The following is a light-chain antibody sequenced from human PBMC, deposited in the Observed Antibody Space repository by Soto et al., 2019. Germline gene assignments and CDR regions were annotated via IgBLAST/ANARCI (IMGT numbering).Light chain of an antibody. V-gene: IGKV1-39*01. J-gene: IGKJ5*01. CDR2: AAS. Sequence: DIQMTQSPSSLSASVGDRVTITCRASQSISTSLNWYQQKPGKAPKLLIYAASSWQSGVPSRFSGSGSGTDFTLTISSLQAEDFASYYCQQRYSTPLTFGQGTRLEIK. CDR1: QSISTS. CDR3: QQRYSTPLT.